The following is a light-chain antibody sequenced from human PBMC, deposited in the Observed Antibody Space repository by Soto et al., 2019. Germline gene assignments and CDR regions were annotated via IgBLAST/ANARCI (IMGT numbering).Light chain of an antibody. CDR1: QSVSSS. CDR2: DAS. V-gene: IGKV3-11*01. Sequence: EIVLTQSPATLSLSPGERATLSCRAGQSVSSSLAWYQQKPGQAPRLLIYDASNGATGIPVRFSGSGSGTDFTLTISSLDPEDFAVYYCQQRSYWPGTFGQGTKVDIK. CDR3: QQRSYWPGT. J-gene: IGKJ1*01.